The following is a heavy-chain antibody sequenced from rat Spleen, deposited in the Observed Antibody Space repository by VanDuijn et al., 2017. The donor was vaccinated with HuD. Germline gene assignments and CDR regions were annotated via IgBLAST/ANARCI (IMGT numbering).Heavy chain of an antibody. CDR2: ISYEGSST. J-gene: IGHJ2*01. D-gene: IGHD4-3*01. V-gene: IGHV5-22*01. CDR3: ARQQVGGDY. CDR1: GFTFSDYY. Sequence: EVQLVESGGGLVQPGRSMKLSCAASGFTFSDYYMAWVRQAPKKGLEWVASISYEGSSTYYGDSVKGRFTISRDNAKSTLYLQMNSLRSEDTATYYSARQQVGGDYWGQGVMVTVSS.